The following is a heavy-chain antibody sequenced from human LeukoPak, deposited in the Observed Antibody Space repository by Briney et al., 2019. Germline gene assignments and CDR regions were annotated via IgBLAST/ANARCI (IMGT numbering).Heavy chain of an antibody. CDR1: GYTFTGKL. CDR2: INPNNGGT. CDR3: ARDLSGRSGYGYYEIGMDV. V-gene: IGHV1-2*02. D-gene: IGHD3-22*01. Sequence: ASVKVSCKASGYTFTGKLMHWVRQAPGQGPEWMGWINPNNGGTNYAQKFQGRVSMTSDTSINTAYMELSWLRSDDTAVYYCARDLSGRSGYGYYEIGMDVWCQGTTVTVS. J-gene: IGHJ6*02.